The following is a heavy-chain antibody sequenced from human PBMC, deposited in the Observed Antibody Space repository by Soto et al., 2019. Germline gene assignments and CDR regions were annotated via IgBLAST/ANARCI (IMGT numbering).Heavy chain of an antibody. Sequence: SQTLSLTCAISGDSVSSNSAAWNWIRQSPSRGLEWLGRTYYRSKWYNDYAVSVKSRITINPDTSKNQFSLQLNSVTPEDTAVYYCARDTCSGGSCYPYYYYYMDVWGKGTTVTVSS. V-gene: IGHV6-1*01. CDR2: TYYRSKWYN. J-gene: IGHJ6*03. CDR3: ARDTCSGGSCYPYYYYYMDV. CDR1: GDSVSSNSAA. D-gene: IGHD2-15*01.